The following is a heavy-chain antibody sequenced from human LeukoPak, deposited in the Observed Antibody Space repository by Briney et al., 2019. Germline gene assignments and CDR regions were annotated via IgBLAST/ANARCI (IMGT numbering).Heavy chain of an antibody. D-gene: IGHD6-13*01. CDR2: IYPGDSDT. CDR1: GYSFTSYW. CDR3: ARQSSWYSGWFDP. J-gene: IGHJ5*02. Sequence: GESLKISCKGSGYSFTSYWIGWVRQMPGKGLEWMGIIYPGDSDTRYSPSLQGQVTISADKSISTAYLQWSSLKASDTAMYYCARQSSWYSGWFDPWGQGTLVTVSS. V-gene: IGHV5-51*01.